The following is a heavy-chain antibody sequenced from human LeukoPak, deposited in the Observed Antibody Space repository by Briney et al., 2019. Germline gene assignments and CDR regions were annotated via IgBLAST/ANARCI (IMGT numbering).Heavy chain of an antibody. Sequence: ASVMVSCKASGYTFTSYGISWVRQAPGQGLEWMGWISAYNGNTNYAQKLQGRVTMTTDTSTSTAYMELRSLRSDDTAVYYCARGTYYYDRTRAFDIWGQGTMVTVSS. J-gene: IGHJ3*02. CDR2: ISAYNGNT. CDR3: ARGTYYYDRTRAFDI. CDR1: GYTFTSYG. D-gene: IGHD3-22*01. V-gene: IGHV1-18*01.